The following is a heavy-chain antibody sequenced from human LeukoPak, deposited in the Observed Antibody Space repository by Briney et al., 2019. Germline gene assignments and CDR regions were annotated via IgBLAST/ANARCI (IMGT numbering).Heavy chain of an antibody. CDR2: IYYSGST. CDR3: AREGSSASRDGFDI. CDR1: GGSISSSYYC. V-gene: IGHV4-39*02. Sequence: SETLSLTCTVSGGSISSSYYCWGWIRQPPGKGLEWIGSIYYSGSTYYNPSLKSRVTISVDTSKNQFSLKLRSVTAADTAVYYCAREGSSASRDGFDIWGQGTMVTVSS. J-gene: IGHJ3*02.